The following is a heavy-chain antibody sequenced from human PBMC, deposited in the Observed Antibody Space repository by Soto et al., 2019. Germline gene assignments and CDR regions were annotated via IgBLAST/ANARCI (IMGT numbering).Heavy chain of an antibody. CDR2: IYYSGST. CDR1: GGSISSGDYY. D-gene: IGHD4-4*01. V-gene: IGHV4-30-4*01. J-gene: IGHJ6*02. Sequence: PSETLSLTCTVSGGSISSGDYYWSWIRQPPGKGLEWIGYIYYSGSTYYNPSLKSRVTISVDTSKNQFSLKLGSVTAADTAVYYCARRSRNYYYYYYGMDVWGQGTTVTVSS. CDR3: ARRSRNYYYYYYGMDV.